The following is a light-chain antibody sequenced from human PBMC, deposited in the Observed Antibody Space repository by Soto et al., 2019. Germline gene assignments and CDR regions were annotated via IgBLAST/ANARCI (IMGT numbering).Light chain of an antibody. V-gene: IGKV1-5*01. CDR2: DAS. CDR1: QSMSTW. CDR3: QQYKSYPT. Sequence: DIQMTQSPPTLSASVGDRVTLTCRASQSMSTWLAWYQQKPGKAPKLLIFDASSLQSGVPSRFSGSGSGTEFSLTISGLQPDDFATYYCQQYKSYPTFGQGTELEIK. J-gene: IGKJ2*01.